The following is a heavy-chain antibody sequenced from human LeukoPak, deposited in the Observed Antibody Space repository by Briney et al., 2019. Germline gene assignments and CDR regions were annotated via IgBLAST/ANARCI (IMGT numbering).Heavy chain of an antibody. Sequence: PSETLSLTCAVYGGSFSGYYWSWIRQPPGKGLEWIGEINHSGSTNYNPSLKSRVTISVDTSKNQFSLKLGSVTAADTAVYYCARGFSGRPFDYWGQGTLVTVSS. J-gene: IGHJ4*02. D-gene: IGHD2-15*01. CDR3: ARGFSGRPFDY. CDR1: GGSFSGYY. V-gene: IGHV4-34*01. CDR2: INHSGST.